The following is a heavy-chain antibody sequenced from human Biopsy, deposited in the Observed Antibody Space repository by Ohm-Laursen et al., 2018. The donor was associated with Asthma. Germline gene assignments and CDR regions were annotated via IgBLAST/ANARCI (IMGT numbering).Heavy chain of an antibody. CDR2: ITTDDVHK. J-gene: IGHJ4*02. CDR1: GFDFSDYT. D-gene: IGHD6-6*01. Sequence: SPRLSCAASGFDFSDYTMNWVRQAPGEGLEWLALITTDDVHKYNGESVRGRFSISRDNSKRTVYLHMAGLTVADTAVYFCARGEDPRPVADHLDIWGQGARVIVSS. CDR3: ARGEDPRPVADHLDI. V-gene: IGHV3-33*08.